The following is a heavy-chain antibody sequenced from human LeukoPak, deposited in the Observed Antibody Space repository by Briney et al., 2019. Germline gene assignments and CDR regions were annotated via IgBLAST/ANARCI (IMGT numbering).Heavy chain of an antibody. CDR1: GGSISSYY. CDR3: AMEGAIRPAQNAFDI. Sequence: SETLSLTCTVSGGSISSYYWSWIRQPAGKGLEWIGRIYTSGSTNYNPSLKSRVTMSVDTSKNQFSLKLSSVTAADTAVYYCAMEGAIRPAQNAFDIWGQGTMVTVSS. D-gene: IGHD1-26*01. CDR2: IYTSGST. J-gene: IGHJ3*02. V-gene: IGHV4-4*07.